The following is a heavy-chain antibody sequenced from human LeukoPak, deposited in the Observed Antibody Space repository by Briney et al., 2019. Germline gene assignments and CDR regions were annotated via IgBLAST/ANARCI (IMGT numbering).Heavy chain of an antibody. D-gene: IGHD2-15*01. V-gene: IGHV3-30*18. CDR2: ISYDGSNK. J-gene: IGHJ4*02. CDR1: GFTFSSYG. CDR3: AKAKGVLVVAAPFDY. Sequence: GGSLRLSCAASGFTFSSYGMHWVRQAPGKGLEWVAVISYDGSNKYYADSVKGRFTISRDNSKNTLYLQMNSLRAEDTAVYYCAKAKGVLVVAAPFDYWGQGTLVTVSS.